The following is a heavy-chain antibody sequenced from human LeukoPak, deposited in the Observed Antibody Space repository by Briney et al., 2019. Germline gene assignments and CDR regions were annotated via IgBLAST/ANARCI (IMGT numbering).Heavy chain of an antibody. D-gene: IGHD1-26*01. J-gene: IGHJ4*02. V-gene: IGHV3-74*01. Sequence: QSGGSLRLSCAASGFTFSRYWMFWVRQAPGKGLVWVSRINTDGTSTNYADSVKGRFTISRDNTKSTVYLQMNSLRPEDTAVYYCRTLGVMWEVDYWGQGALVTVSS. CDR1: GFTFSRYW. CDR3: RTLGVMWEVDY. CDR2: INTDGTST.